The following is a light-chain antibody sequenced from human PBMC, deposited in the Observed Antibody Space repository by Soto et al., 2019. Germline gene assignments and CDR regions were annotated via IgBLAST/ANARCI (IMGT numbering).Light chain of an antibody. CDR2: EVS. CDR3: SSYTSSSTGV. Sequence: QSALTQPASVSGSPGQSITISCTGTSSDVGGYNYVSWYQQHPGKAPKLMIYEVSNRPSGVSNRFSGSKSGNTASLTISGLQGGDEADYYCSSYTSSSTGVFGTGTKLTVL. CDR1: SSDVGGYNY. J-gene: IGLJ1*01. V-gene: IGLV2-14*01.